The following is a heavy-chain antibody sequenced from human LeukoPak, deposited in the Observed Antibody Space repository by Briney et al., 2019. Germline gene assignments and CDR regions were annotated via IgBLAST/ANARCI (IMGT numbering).Heavy chain of an antibody. D-gene: IGHD1-26*01. J-gene: IGHJ4*02. CDR2: ISGSGGST. CDR3: ARYRPQTVIVGATRYFDY. V-gene: IGHV3-23*01. Sequence: GGSLRLSCAASGFTFSSYAMSWVRQAPGKGLEWVSAISGSGGSTYYADSVKGRFTISRDNAKNSLYLQMNSLRAEDTAVYYCARYRPQTVIVGATRYFDYWGQGTLVTVSS. CDR1: GFTFSSYA.